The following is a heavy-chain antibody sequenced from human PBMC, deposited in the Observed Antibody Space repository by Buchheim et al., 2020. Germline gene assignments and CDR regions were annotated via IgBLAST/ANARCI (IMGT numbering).Heavy chain of an antibody. CDR1: GFTFDDYV. D-gene: IGHD2-21*01. CDR3: ARDLCGGDCYSTDFFKIDV. CDR2: IWYDGSKK. J-gene: IGHJ6*02. V-gene: IGHV3-33*01. Sequence: QVQLVESGGGVVQPGGSLRLSCATSGFTFDDYVFHWVRQAPGKGLEWVAVIWYDGSKKYYADSVKGQLTISRDTSKKKVYLQMSSLRVEDTAVYYCARDLCGGDCYSTDFFKIDVWGQGTT.